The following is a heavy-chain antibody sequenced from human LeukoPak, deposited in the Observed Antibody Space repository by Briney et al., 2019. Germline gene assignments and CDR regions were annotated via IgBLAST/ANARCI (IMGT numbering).Heavy chain of an antibody. CDR1: GFTFNDYN. Sequence: PGGSLRLSCAASGFTFNDYNMGWIRQAPGKGLEWVAYISRGMYYADSVKGRFTISRDNAKNSLYLQMNSLRADDTAVYYCARRIWGADSQSHTFDIWGQGTMVTVSS. CDR3: ARRIWGADSQSHTFDI. J-gene: IGHJ3*02. D-gene: IGHD3-16*01. V-gene: IGHV3-11*01. CDR2: ISRGM.